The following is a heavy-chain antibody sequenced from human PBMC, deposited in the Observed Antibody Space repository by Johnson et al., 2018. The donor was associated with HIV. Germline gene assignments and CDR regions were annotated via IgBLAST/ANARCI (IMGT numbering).Heavy chain of an antibody. V-gene: IGHV3-11*04. CDR2: ISSSGSTI. CDR1: GFTFSDYY. J-gene: IGHJ3*02. CDR3: AREAPGYSSSWYGEDAFDI. D-gene: IGHD6-13*01. Sequence: QEQLVESGGGLVKPGGSLRLSCAASGFTFSDYYMSWIRQAPGKGLEWVSYISSSGSTIYYADSVKSRFTISRDNAKNSLYLQMNSLRAEDTAVYYCAREAPGYSSSWYGEDAFDIWGQGTMVTVSS.